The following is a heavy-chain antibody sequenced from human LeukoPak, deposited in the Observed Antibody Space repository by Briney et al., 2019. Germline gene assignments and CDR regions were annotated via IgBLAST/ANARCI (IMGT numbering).Heavy chain of an antibody. J-gene: IGHJ6*02. CDR1: GGSISSYY. D-gene: IGHD2-15*01. Sequence: PSETLSLTCTVSGGSISSYYWSWIRQPAGKGLEWIGRIYTSGSTNYSPSLKSRVTMSVDTSKNQFSLKLSSVTAADTAVYYCARDGAPYCSGGSCYSGRYYYYYYGMDVWGQGTTVTVSS. CDR3: ARDGAPYCSGGSCYSGRYYYYYYGMDV. V-gene: IGHV4-4*07. CDR2: IYTSGST.